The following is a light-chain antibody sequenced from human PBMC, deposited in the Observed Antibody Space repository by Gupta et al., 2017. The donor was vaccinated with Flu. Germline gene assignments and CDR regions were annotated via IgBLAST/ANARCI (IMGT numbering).Light chain of an antibody. CDR2: DDR. Sequence: GGNNIRSISVHWYHKGPGQAPVLVICDDRDLPSGIPDRFSGSNSGNTATLTISRFEAGDEADYYCQVWDTNSDHWVFGGGTKLTVL. V-gene: IGLV3-21*02. CDR3: QVWDTNSDHWV. J-gene: IGLJ3*02. CDR1: NIRSIS.